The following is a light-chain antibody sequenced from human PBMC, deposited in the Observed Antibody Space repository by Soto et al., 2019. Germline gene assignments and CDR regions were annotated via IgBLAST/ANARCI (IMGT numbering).Light chain of an antibody. V-gene: IGLV2-14*01. CDR2: DVS. J-gene: IGLJ1*01. Sequence: QSVLNQPASVSGSPGQSITISCTGTSSDVGGYNYVSWYQQHPGKAPKLMIYDVSNRPSGVSNRFSGSKSGNTASLTISGLQAEDEAVYYCSSYTSSSPPHYVLGTGTKVTVL. CDR1: SSDVGGYNY. CDR3: SSYTSSSPPHYV.